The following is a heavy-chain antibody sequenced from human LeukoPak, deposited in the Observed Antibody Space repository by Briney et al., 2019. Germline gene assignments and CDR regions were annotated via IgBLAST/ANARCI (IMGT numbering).Heavy chain of an antibody. CDR1: GYTFTSYY. CDR2: INPNSGGT. D-gene: IGHD5-18*01. CDR3: ARDLATSWIQLWPTLLGEYGMDV. Sequence: GASVRVSCKASGYTFTSYYMHWVRQAPGQGLEWMGWINPNSGGTNYAQKFQGRVTMTRDTSISTAYMELSRLRSHDTAVYYCARDLATSWIQLWPTLLGEYGMDVWGQGTTVTVSS. J-gene: IGHJ6*02. V-gene: IGHV1-2*02.